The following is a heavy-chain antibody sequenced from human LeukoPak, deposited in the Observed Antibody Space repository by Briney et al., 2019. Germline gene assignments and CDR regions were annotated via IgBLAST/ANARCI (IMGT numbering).Heavy chain of an antibody. D-gene: IGHD2-8*01. J-gene: IGHJ6*03. CDR3: ARGDSALIKYYYYMDV. CDR1: GFTFSSYW. V-gene: IGHV3-7*01. CDR2: IKQDGNEK. Sequence: GGSLRLSCAASGFTFSSYWMHWVRQAPGKGLEWVANIKQDGNEKYYVDSVKGRFTISRDNAKNSLYLQMNSLRAEDTAVYYCARGDSALIKYYYYMDVWGKGTTVIVSS.